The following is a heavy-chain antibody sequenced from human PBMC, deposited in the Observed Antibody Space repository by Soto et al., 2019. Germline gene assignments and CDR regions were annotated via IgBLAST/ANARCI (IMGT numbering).Heavy chain of an antibody. CDR1: GFTFSSYA. J-gene: IGHJ4*02. CDR2: ISGSGGST. D-gene: IGHD6-13*01. CDR3: AKDKPRGIAAAGILFRIYFDY. V-gene: IGHV3-23*01. Sequence: HPGGSLRLSCAASGFTFSSYAMSWVRQAPGKGLEWVSAISGSGGSTYYADSVKGRFTISRDNSKNTLYLQMNSLRAEDTAVYYCAKDKPRGIAAAGILFRIYFDYWGQGTLVTVSS.